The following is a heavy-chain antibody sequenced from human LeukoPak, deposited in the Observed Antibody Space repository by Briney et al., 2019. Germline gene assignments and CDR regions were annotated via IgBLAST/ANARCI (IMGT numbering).Heavy chain of an antibody. CDR3: ARARWTSTVTTYYLVY. J-gene: IGHJ4*02. V-gene: IGHV1-3*01. CDR2: INAGNGKT. CDR1: GYTFTDYA. Sequence: ASVKVSCKTSGYTFTDYAVQWVRQAPGQRLEWMGWINAGNGKTKYSQNFQDRVTITRDTSATTAYLDLTSLRSEDTAVYYCARARWTSTVTTYYLVYWGQGTLVTVSS. D-gene: IGHD4-17*01.